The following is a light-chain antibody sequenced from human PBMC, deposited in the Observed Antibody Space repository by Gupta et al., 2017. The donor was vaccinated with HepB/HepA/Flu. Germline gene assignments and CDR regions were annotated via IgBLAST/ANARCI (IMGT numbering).Light chain of an antibody. CDR1: SSNIGAGYH. J-gene: IGLJ3*02. CDR2: SNE. CDR3: QSYDGSLSVVM. V-gene: IGLV1-40*01. Sequence: QPVLTPPPSLSAAPGHRVPIPRPASSSNIGAGYHVHWYKQFPETAPQLLIYSNENRPPGVPDRFSASKSGTSASLAITGLQPEDEADYYCQSYDGSLSVVMFGGGTKLTVL.